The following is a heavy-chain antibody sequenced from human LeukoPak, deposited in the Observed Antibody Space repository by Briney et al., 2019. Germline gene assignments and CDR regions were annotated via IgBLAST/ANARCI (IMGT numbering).Heavy chain of an antibody. CDR1: GVSISSYY. CDR2: IHTSGST. D-gene: IGHD3-10*01. J-gene: IGHJ5*02. V-gene: IGHV4-4*07. CDR3: ARTVGITMVRGVIWWFDP. Sequence: PSETLSLTCTVSGVSISSYYWSWIRQPAGKGLEWIGRIHTSGSTNYNPALKSRVTMSEDTSRNQFSLKLSSVTAADTAVYFCARTVGITMVRGVIWWFDPWGQGTLVTVSS.